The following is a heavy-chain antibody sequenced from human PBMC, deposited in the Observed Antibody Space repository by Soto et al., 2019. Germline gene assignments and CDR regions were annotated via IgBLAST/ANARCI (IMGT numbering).Heavy chain of an antibody. Sequence: ASVKVSCKASGYTFTSYGISWVRQAPGQGLEWMGWIRAYNGNTNYPQKLRGRVTMTTDTSTSTVYLELRSLRSDDTAVYYCARELERVFDYWGQGTLVTVSS. CDR1: GYTFTSYG. D-gene: IGHD1-1*01. CDR3: ARELERVFDY. V-gene: IGHV1-18*01. CDR2: IRAYNGNT. J-gene: IGHJ4*02.